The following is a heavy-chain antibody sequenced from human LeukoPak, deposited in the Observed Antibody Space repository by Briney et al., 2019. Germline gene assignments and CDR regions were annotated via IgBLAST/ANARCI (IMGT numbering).Heavy chain of an antibody. CDR1: GGSISSSNW. V-gene: IGHV4-4*02. Sequence: PSETLSLTCAVSGGSISSSNWWSWVRQPPGKGLEWIGEIYHSGSTNYNPSLKSRVTISVDKSKNQFSLKLSSVTAADTAVYYCARGSRGDYDPLGAFDIWGQGTMVTVSS. D-gene: IGHD4-17*01. CDR3: ARGSRGDYDPLGAFDI. J-gene: IGHJ3*02. CDR2: IYHSGST.